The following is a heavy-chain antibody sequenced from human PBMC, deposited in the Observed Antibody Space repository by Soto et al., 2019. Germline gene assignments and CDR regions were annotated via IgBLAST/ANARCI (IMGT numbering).Heavy chain of an antibody. CDR1: GFTFSNYW. Sequence: AQLVESGGGLVQPGGSLRLSCAASGFTFSNYWMHWVRQVPGQGPVWVSRLNRDGSRTDYADSVRGRFTIFRDNARNTLYRQMTSLRAEDTYMYYCARDLGGDGSYWGQGSLVTVSS. J-gene: IGHJ4*02. V-gene: IGHV3-74*01. CDR3: ARDLGGDGSY. D-gene: IGHD1-26*01. CDR2: LNRDGSRT.